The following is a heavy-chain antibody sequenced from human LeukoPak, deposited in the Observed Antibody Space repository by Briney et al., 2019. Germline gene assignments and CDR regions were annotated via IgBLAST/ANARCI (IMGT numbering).Heavy chain of an antibody. J-gene: IGHJ4*02. CDR3: ARASKLGIDRCDY. CDR1: GGTFSSYA. D-gene: IGHD7-27*01. CDR2: IIPIFGTA. Sequence: ASVKVPCKASGGTFSSYAISWVRQAPGQGLEWMGGIIPIFGTANYAQKFQGRVTITADESTSTAYMELSSLRSEDTAVYYCARASKLGIDRCDYWGQGTLVTVSS. V-gene: IGHV1-69*01.